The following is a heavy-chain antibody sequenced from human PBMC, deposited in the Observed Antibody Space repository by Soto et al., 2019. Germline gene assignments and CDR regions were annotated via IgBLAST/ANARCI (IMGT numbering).Heavy chain of an antibody. CDR2: INHSGST. D-gene: IGHD3-3*01. CDR1: GGSFSGYY. J-gene: IGHJ4*02. Sequence: SETLSLTCAVDGGSFSGYYWSWIRQPPGKGLEWIGEINHSGSTNYNPSLKSRVTISVDTSKNQFSLKLSSVTAADTAVYYCARQPLFGVVSYYFDYWGQGTLVTVSS. V-gene: IGHV4-34*01. CDR3: ARQPLFGVVSYYFDY.